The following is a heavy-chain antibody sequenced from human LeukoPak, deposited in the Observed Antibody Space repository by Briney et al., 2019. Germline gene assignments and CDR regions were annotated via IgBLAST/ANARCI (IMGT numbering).Heavy chain of an antibody. CDR2: ISYDGGNK. J-gene: IGHJ4*02. V-gene: IGHV3-30*18. CDR3: AKVPRQNGWFPLSDY. Sequence: GGSLRLSCAASGFTFSSYAMHWVRQAPGKGLEWVAVISYDGGNKYYAESVKGRFTISRDNSKNTLYLQMNSLRAEDTAVYYCAKVPRQNGWFPLSDYWGQGALVTVSS. CDR1: GFTFSSYA. D-gene: IGHD6-19*01.